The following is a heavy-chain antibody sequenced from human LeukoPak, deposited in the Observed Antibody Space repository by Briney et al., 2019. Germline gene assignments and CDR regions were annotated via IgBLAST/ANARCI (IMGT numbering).Heavy chain of an antibody. CDR2: IGDSGDGT. V-gene: IGHV3-23*01. J-gene: IGHJ4*02. CDR1: GFTFSNYA. Sequence: GSLLLSCVASGFTFSNYAMSWVRQAPGKGLEWVSGIGDSGDGTYYAASVKGRFTISRDNSKNSLYLQMNSLRGEDTAVYYCAKYRQWLLRDPLFDYWGQGTLVTVSS. D-gene: IGHD5-12*01. CDR3: AKYRQWLLRDPLFDY.